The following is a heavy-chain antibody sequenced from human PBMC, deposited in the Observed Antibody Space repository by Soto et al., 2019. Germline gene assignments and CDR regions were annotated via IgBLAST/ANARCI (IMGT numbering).Heavy chain of an antibody. Sequence: LRLSCAASGFTFSSYAMSWVRQAPGKGLEWVSAISGSGGSTYYADSVKGRFTISRDNSKNTLYLQMNSLRAEDTAVYYCAKNLAVYSSSWFDYWGQGTLVTVSS. V-gene: IGHV3-23*01. J-gene: IGHJ4*02. CDR3: AKNLAVYSSSWFDY. CDR1: GFTFSSYA. D-gene: IGHD6-13*01. CDR2: ISGSGGST.